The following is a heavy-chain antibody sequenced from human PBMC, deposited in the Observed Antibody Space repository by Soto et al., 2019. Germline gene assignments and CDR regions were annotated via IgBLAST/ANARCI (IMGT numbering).Heavy chain of an antibody. CDR2: ISGSGSTT. CDR3: AKPHPDYYMDV. J-gene: IGHJ6*03. CDR1: GFTFSTYA. V-gene: IGHV3-23*01. Sequence: GGSLRLSCAASGFTFSTYAMSWVRQAPGKGLEWVSAISGSGSTTYYADSVKGRFTISRDNSKNTLYLQMNSLRAKDTAVYYCAKPHPDYYMDVWGKGTTVTVSS.